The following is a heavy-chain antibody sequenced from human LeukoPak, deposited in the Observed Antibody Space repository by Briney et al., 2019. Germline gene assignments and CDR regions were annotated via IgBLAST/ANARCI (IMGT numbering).Heavy chain of an antibody. V-gene: IGHV3-30*04. CDR3: ARGVGDYGDYVWNFDY. CDR1: GFTFSSYA. J-gene: IGHJ4*02. D-gene: IGHD4-17*01. Sequence: GRSLRLSCAASGFTFSSYAMHWVRQAPGKGLEWVAVISYDGSNKYYADSVKGRFTISRDNSKNTLYLQMNSLRAEDTAVYYCARGVGDYGDYVWNFDYWGQGTLVTVSS. CDR2: ISYDGSNK.